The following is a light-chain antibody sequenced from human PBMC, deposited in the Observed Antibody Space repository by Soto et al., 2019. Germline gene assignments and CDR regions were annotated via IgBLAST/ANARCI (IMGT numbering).Light chain of an antibody. J-gene: IGKJ1*01. Sequence: TQSPSSLSASVGDRVTITCRASQGISSYLAWYQQRPGQAPRLLIYRASTRATGIPARFSGSGSGTEFTLTISSLQSEDFAVYYCQQYHNLWTFGQGTEVEIK. CDR1: QGISSY. CDR3: QQYHNLWT. CDR2: RAS. V-gene: IGKV3-15*01.